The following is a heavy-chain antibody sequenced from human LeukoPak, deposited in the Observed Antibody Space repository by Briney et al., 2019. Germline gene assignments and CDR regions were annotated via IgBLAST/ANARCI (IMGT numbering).Heavy chain of an antibody. D-gene: IGHD6-13*01. CDR1: GFTFSSYA. J-gene: IGHJ4*02. CDR3: ARDVSSSFDY. Sequence: GGSLRLSCAASGFTFSSYAMHWVRQAPGKGLEWVAVIWYDGSNKYYADSVKGRFTISRDNSKNTLYLEMNSLRAEDTAVYYCARDVSSSFDYWGQGTLVTVSS. V-gene: IGHV3-33*08. CDR2: IWYDGSNK.